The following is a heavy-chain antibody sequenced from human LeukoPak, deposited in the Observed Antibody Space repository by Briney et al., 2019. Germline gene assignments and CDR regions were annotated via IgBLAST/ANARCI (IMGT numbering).Heavy chain of an antibody. Sequence: PSETLSLTCTVSGGSISSSSYYWGWLRQPPGKGLEWIGSIYYSGSTYYNPSLKSRVTISVDTSKNQFSLKLSSVTAADTAVYYCARRSIDTYYYDSSGYAIPFFADYWGQGTLVTVSS. CDR3: ARRSIDTYYYDSSGYAIPFFADY. J-gene: IGHJ4*02. CDR1: GGSISSSSYY. CDR2: IYYSGST. D-gene: IGHD3-22*01. V-gene: IGHV4-39*01.